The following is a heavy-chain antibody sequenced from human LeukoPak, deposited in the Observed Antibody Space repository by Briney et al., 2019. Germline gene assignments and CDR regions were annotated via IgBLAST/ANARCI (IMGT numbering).Heavy chain of an antibody. CDR3: AKPQAQNYDFWSGDNYYYYYYMDV. D-gene: IGHD3-3*01. J-gene: IGHJ6*03. CDR1: GFTFSSYA. V-gene: IGHV3-23*01. Sequence: GGSLRLSCAASGFTFSSYAMSWVRQAPGKGLEWVSAISGSGGSTYYADSVKGRFTISRDNSKNTLYLQMNSLRAEDTAVYYCAKPQAQNYDFWSGDNYYYYYYMDVWGKGTTVTVSS. CDR2: ISGSGGST.